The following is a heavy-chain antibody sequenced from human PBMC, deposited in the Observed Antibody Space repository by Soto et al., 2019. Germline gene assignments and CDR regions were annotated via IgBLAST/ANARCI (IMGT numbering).Heavy chain of an antibody. Sequence: QVQLQESGPGLVKPSQTLSLTCTVSGVSIGSGGYYWDWLRQHPGKGPEWIGYIHYSRTTYYNPSHQRRLTISLDSSKNQFSLHLSSGTAEDTAVYSCATNHDDISGRTPLLFDSWGQGTLVTVSS. CDR3: ATNHDDISGRTPLLFDS. CDR1: GVSIGSGGYY. V-gene: IGHV4-31*03. J-gene: IGHJ4*02. CDR2: IHYSRTT. D-gene: IGHD3-22*01.